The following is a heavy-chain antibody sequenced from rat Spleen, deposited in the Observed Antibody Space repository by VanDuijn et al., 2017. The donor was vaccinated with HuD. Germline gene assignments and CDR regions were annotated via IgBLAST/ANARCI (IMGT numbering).Heavy chain of an antibody. D-gene: IGHD1-2*01. Sequence: QVQLKESGPGLVQPSQTLSLTCTVSGFSLTSNSVHWVRQPPGKGLEWMGGIWGDGTTDYNSALKSRLSINRDTSKSQVFLKMNSLQTDDTAIYFCSRLGSSSYVTDAWGQGASVTVSS. CDR3: SRLGSSSYVTDA. CDR2: IWGDGTT. J-gene: IGHJ4*01. CDR1: GFSLTSNS. V-gene: IGHV2-1*01.